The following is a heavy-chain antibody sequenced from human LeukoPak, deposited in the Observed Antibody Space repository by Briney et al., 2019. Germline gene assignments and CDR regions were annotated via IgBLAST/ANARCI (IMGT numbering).Heavy chain of an antibody. Sequence: PSETLSLTCAVYGGSFSGYYWSWIRQPPGKGLEWIGEINHSGSTNYIPSLKSRVTISVDTSKNQFSLKLSSVTAADTAVYYCARHREPSTSCYTWLHQRYNWNLGGFDYWGQGTLVTVSS. CDR3: ARHREPSTSCYTWLHQRYNWNLGGFDY. D-gene: IGHD2-2*02. CDR2: INHSGST. J-gene: IGHJ4*02. CDR1: GGSFSGYY. V-gene: IGHV4-34*01.